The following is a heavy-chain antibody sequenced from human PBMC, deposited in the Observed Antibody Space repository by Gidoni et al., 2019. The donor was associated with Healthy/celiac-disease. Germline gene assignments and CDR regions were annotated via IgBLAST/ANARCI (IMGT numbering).Heavy chain of an antibody. J-gene: IGHJ4*02. Sequence: QVQLVQSGAEVKKPGASVKVSCKASGYTFTGYYMHWVRQAPGQGLEWMGRINPNSGGTNYAQKFQGRVTMTRDTSISTAYMELSRLRSDDTAVYYCAREGPGEWLVPRVNNRFDYWGQGTLVTVSS. CDR1: GYTFTGYY. D-gene: IGHD6-19*01. V-gene: IGHV1-2*06. CDR2: INPNSGGT. CDR3: AREGPGEWLVPRVNNRFDY.